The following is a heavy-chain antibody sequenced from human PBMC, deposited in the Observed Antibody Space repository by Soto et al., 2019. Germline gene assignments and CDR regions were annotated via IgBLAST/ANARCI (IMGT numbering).Heavy chain of an antibody. CDR1: GYSFTSYW. J-gene: IGHJ4*02. Sequence: GESLKIPCKGSGYSFTSYWIGWVRQMPGKGLEWMGIIYPGDSDTRYSPSFQGQVTISADKSISTAYLQWSSLKASDTAMYYCARVVPAALYYFDYWGQGTLVTVSS. V-gene: IGHV5-51*01. CDR2: IYPGDSDT. D-gene: IGHD2-2*01. CDR3: ARVVPAALYYFDY.